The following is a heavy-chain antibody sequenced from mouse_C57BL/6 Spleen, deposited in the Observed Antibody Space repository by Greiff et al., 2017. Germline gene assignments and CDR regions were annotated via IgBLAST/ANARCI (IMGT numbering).Heavy chain of an antibody. D-gene: IGHD2-5*01. V-gene: IGHV8-8*01. CDR2: IWWDDDK. Sequence: QVTLKVCGPGILQPSQTLSLTCSFSGFSLSTFGMGVGRIRQPSGKGLEWLVHIWWDDDKYYNPALKSRLTISKDTSKNQVFLKIANVDTADTATDYCARISYSNPWWSMDYWGQGTSVTVSS. J-gene: IGHJ4*01. CDR1: GFSLSTFGMG. CDR3: ARISYSNPWWSMDY.